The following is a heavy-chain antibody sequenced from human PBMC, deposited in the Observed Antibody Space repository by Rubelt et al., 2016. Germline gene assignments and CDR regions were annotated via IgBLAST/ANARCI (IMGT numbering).Heavy chain of an antibody. V-gene: IGHV2-5*02. Sequence: QITLKESGPTLVKPTQTLMLTCTFSGFSLSTSGVGVGWIRQPPGKALEWFALIYCDDDKRYSSSLKSRLTITKYTAKNQEVLTMTNMEPVDTATYYCARRRPDYFDYWGQRTLVTVSS. CDR1: GFSLSTSGVG. J-gene: IGHJ4*02. CDR3: ARRRPDYFDY. CDR2: IYCDDDK.